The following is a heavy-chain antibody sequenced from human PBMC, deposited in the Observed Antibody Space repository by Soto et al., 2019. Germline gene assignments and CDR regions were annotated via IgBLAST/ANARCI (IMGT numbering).Heavy chain of an antibody. Sequence: QVQLVQSGAEVKKPGSSVKVSCKASGGTFSSYAISWVRQAPGQGLEWMGGIIPIFGTANYAQKFQGRVTITADESTSTAYMELSSLRSEDTVVYDCALHYGSGSNYYYYGMDVWGQGTTVTVSS. CDR3: ALHYGSGSNYYYYGMDV. V-gene: IGHV1-69*12. J-gene: IGHJ6*02. CDR2: IIPIFGTA. CDR1: GGTFSSYA. D-gene: IGHD3-10*01.